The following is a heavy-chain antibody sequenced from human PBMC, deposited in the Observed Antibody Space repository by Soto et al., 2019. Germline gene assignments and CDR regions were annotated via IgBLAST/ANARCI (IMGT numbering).Heavy chain of an antibody. V-gene: IGHV3-23*01. Sequence: EVQLLESGGGLVQPGGSLRLSCAASGFTFSPYAMTWVRQAPGKGLEWVSSISGSGGNTNYADSVKGRFTVSRDNSKRTMSLQMNSLTEEDTDIYYCAKGLRRLLRTQYYYGLDVWGRGTTVTVSS. CDR3: AKGLRRLLRTQYYYGLDV. CDR1: GFTFSPYA. J-gene: IGHJ6*02. D-gene: IGHD3-16*01. CDR2: ISGSGGNT.